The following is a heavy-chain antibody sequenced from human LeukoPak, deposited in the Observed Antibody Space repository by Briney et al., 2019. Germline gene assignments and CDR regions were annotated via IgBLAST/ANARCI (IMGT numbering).Heavy chain of an antibody. CDR2: ISTSGST. J-gene: IGHJ4*02. CDR3: ARTRPHCSGGSCYPLLDY. V-gene: IGHV4-61*02. D-gene: IGHD2-15*01. CDR1: GGSINSGTYF. Sequence: SQTLSLTCTVSGGSINSGTYFWTWVRQPAGQGLEWIGRISTSGSTKYNPSLKSRVTISLDTSKNQFSLKLSSVTAAATAVYYCARTRPHCSGGSCYPLLDYWGQGTLVTVSS.